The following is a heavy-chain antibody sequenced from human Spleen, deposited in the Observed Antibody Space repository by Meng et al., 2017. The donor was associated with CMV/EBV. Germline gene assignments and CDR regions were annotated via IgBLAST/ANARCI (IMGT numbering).Heavy chain of an antibody. V-gene: IGHV3-23*01. D-gene: IGHD1-14*01. CDR3: AKGSGYNPFDH. Sequence: GESLKISCAASGLTFSSFAMSWVRQAPGKGLEWVSGISSRGGSTYYADSVKGRFTISRDNSRNTLFLQMNSLRAEDTAIYYCAKGSGYNPFDHWGQGTLVTVSS. J-gene: IGHJ4*02. CDR1: GLTFSSFA. CDR2: ISSRGGST.